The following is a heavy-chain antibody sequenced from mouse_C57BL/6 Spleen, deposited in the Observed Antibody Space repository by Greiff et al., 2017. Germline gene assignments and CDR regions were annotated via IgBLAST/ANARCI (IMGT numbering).Heavy chain of an antibody. D-gene: IGHD2-4*01. V-gene: IGHV1-26*01. CDR2: INPNNGGT. Sequence: EVQLQQSGPELVKPGASVKISCKASGYTFTDYYMNWVKQSPGKSLEWIGDINPNNGGTSYNQKFKGKATLTVDKSSSTAYMELRSLTSEDSAVYYCARGLRRYYAMDYWGKGTSVTVSS. CDR3: ARGLRRYYAMDY. J-gene: IGHJ4*01. CDR1: GYTFTDYY.